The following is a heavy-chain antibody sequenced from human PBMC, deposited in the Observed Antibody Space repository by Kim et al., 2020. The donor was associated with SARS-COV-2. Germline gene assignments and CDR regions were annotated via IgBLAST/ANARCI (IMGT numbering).Heavy chain of an antibody. Sequence: RFTISRDNSKNTLYLQMNSLRAEDTAVYYCAKASYCSSTSCSYYYYGMDVWGQGTTVTVSS. CDR3: AKASYCSSTSCSYYYYGMDV. V-gene: IGHV3-23*01. J-gene: IGHJ6*02. D-gene: IGHD2-2*01.